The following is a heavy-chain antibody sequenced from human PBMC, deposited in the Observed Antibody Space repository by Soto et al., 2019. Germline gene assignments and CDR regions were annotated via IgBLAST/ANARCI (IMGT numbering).Heavy chain of an antibody. J-gene: IGHJ4*02. V-gene: IGHV1-46*01. D-gene: IGHD6-19*01. CDR3: ARDPANQSSGWSPYFDY. CDR1: GYTFTSYY. Sequence: GASVKVSCKASGYTFTSYYMHWVRQAPGQGFEWMGIINPSGGSTSYAQKFQGRVTMTRDTSTSTVYMELSSLRSEDTAVYYCARDPANQSSGWSPYFDYWGQGTLVNVSP. CDR2: INPSGGST.